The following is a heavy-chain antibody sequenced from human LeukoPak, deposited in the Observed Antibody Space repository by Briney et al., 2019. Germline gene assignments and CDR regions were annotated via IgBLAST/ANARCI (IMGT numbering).Heavy chain of an antibody. CDR2: TYYRSKWYN. D-gene: IGHD5-24*01. J-gene: IGHJ4*02. V-gene: IGHV6-1*01. CDR3: ARIIRDGYNYFDY. CDR1: GDSVPSNSAA. Sequence: SQTLSLTCAISGDSVPSNSAAWNWIRQSPSRGLEWLGRTYYRSKWYNDYAVSVKSRISINPDTSKNQFSLQLNSVTPEDTAAYYCARIIRDGYNYFDYWGQGTLVTVSS.